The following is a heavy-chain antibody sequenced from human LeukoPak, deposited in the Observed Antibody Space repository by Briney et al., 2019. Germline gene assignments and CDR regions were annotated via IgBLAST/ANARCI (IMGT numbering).Heavy chain of an antibody. J-gene: IGHJ4*02. Sequence: PSETLSLTCAVYGGSFSGYYWSWIRQPPGKGLEWIGEINHSGSTNYNPSLKSRVTISVGTSKNQFSLKLSSVTAADTDVYYCARGAYYYDSSGYYYGYWGQGTLVTVSS. CDR3: ARGAYYYDSSGYYYGY. CDR2: INHSGST. V-gene: IGHV4-34*01. CDR1: GGSFSGYY. D-gene: IGHD3-22*01.